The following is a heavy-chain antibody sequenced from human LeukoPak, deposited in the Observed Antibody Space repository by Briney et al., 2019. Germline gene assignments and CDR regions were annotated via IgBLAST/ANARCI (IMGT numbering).Heavy chain of an antibody. D-gene: IGHD6-19*01. V-gene: IGHV4-59*08. J-gene: IGHJ4*02. CDR2: IYYTGAT. Sequence: PSETLSLTCTVSGGSISSYYWTWIRQPPGKGLEWIGYIYYTGATSYNPSLKSRVTISVDTSKKQFSLKLTSVTVADTAVYYCARYGGSGWVIDNWGQGTLVTVSS. CDR3: ARYGGSGWVIDN. CDR1: GGSISSYY.